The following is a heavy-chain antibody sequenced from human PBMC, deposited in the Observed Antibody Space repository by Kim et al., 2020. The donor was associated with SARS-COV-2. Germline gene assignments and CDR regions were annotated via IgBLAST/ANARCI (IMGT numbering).Heavy chain of an antibody. J-gene: IGHJ4*02. V-gene: IGHV1-3*01. CDR1: GYTFTNNG. CDR2: INAGNGNT. CDR3: ATGSGTYSPDY. D-gene: IGHD1-26*01. Sequence: ASVKVSCKASGYTFTNNGIHWVRQAPGQRFEWMGWINAGNGNTIYSRKFQGRLTITRETSASTGYMELSSLKSEDTAMYYCATGSGTYSPDYWGQGTLVTVSS.